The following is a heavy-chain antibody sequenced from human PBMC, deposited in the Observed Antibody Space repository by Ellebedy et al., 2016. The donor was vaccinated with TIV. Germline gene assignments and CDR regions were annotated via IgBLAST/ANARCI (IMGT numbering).Heavy chain of an antibody. D-gene: IGHD6-13*01. CDR2: IKEDGSGK. V-gene: IGHV3-7*02. CDR1: RFTFINYW. J-gene: IGHJ3*02. Sequence: GESLKISXADSRFTFINYWMSWVRQAPGKGLEWVANIKEDGSGKYYVDSVKGRFTISRDNAKNSLYLQMNSLRAEDTAVYFCASGGGYTLVGDAFDNWGQGTMVTVSS. CDR3: ASGGGYTLVGDAFDN.